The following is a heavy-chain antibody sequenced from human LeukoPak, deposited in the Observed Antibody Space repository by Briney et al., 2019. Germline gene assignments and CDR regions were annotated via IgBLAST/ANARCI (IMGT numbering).Heavy chain of an antibody. CDR3: ARDAYYYDSSGYYSGWFDP. D-gene: IGHD3-22*01. CDR2: IYYSGST. Sequence: SQTLSLTCTVSGGSISSGGYYWSWIRQHPGKGLEWIGYIYYSGSTYYNPSPKSRVTISVDTSKNQFSLKLSSVTAADTAVYYCARDAYYYDSSGYYSGWFDPWGQGTLVTVSS. CDR1: GGSISSGGYY. V-gene: IGHV4-31*03. J-gene: IGHJ5*02.